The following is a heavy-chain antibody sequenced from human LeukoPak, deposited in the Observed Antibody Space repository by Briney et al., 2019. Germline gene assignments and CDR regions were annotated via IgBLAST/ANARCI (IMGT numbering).Heavy chain of an antibody. CDR1: GLTFSSYA. J-gene: IGHJ6*02. CDR2: ISGSGAST. CDR3: AKYGRSGYSSGMDV. Sequence: PGGSLRLSCAASGLTFSSYAMSWVRQAPGKGLEWLSTISGSGASTYYADSVKGRFTISRDNSKNTLYLQMNSLRAEDTAVYYCAKYGRSGYSSGMDVWGQGTTVTVSS. D-gene: IGHD2-15*01. V-gene: IGHV3-23*01.